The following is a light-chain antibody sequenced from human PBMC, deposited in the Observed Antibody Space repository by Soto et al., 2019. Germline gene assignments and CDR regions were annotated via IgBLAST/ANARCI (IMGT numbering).Light chain of an antibody. V-gene: IGKV1-12*01. J-gene: IGKJ5*01. CDR2: GAS. CDR3: QQANSFPIT. Sequence: DIQMTQSPSSVAASVGDRVTITGRASQDVGNWLAWYQQKQGKAPTLXIHGASSLQSGVPSRYSGSGHGTECTLTISSLQSEDFATDYCQQANSFPITFGQGTRLEIK. CDR1: QDVGNW.